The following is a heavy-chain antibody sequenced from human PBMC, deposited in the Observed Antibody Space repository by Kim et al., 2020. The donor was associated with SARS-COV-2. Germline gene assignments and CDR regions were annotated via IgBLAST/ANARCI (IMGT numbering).Heavy chain of an antibody. CDR1: GFTFSNYG. CDR2: ITGSGDTT. J-gene: IGHJ4*02. V-gene: IGHV3-23*01. CDR3: ANPRQPDY. D-gene: IGHD6-13*01. Sequence: GGSLRLSCVASGFTFSNYGMTWVRQAPGGGLEWVSGITGSGDTTAYADSVKGRFTISRDNSKNTLYLQMSSLGAEDTAIYYCANPRQPDYWGQGTLVTVSS.